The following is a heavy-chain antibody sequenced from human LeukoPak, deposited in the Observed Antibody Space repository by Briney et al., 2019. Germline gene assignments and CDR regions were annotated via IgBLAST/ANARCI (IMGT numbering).Heavy chain of an antibody. CDR2: IKEDGSEK. J-gene: IGHJ4*02. V-gene: IGHV3-7*02. D-gene: IGHD3-10*01. CDR1: GFTFSNYW. Sequence: GGSLRLSCAASGFTFSNYWMSWVRQAPGKGLEWVANIKEDGSEKYFVDSVKGRFTISRDNAKNSLYLQMNSLRAEDTAVYYCARTIRGYWGQGTLVTVSS. CDR3: ARTIRGY.